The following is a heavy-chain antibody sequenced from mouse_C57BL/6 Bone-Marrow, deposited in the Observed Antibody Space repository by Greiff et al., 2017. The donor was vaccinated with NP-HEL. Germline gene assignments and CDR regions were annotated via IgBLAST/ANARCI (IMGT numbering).Heavy chain of an antibody. Sequence: VKLQESGPELVKPGASVKISCKASGYSFTSYYIHWVKQRPGQGLEWIGWIYPGSGNTKYNEKFKGKATLTADTSSSTAYMQLSSLTSEDSAVYYCARFYYYGSSYFDYWGQGTTLTVSS. CDR3: ARFYYYGSSYFDY. CDR1: GYSFTSYY. CDR2: IYPGSGNT. D-gene: IGHD1-1*01. V-gene: IGHV1-66*01. J-gene: IGHJ2*01.